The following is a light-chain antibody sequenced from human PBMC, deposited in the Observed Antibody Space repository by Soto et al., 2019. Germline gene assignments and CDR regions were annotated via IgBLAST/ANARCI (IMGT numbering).Light chain of an antibody. CDR3: QQYGSLPVT. V-gene: IGKV3-20*01. CDR1: QSVSSSY. CDR2: GAS. Sequence: EIVLTQSPGALSLSPGERATLSCRASQSVSSSYLAWYRQKPGQAPRLLIYGASSRATGIPDRFSGSGSATGFTLTISRLEPEDFAVYYCQQYGSLPVTFGPGTKVDIK. J-gene: IGKJ3*01.